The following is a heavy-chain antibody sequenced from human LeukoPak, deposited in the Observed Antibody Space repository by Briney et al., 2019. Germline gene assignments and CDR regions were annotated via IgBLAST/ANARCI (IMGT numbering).Heavy chain of an antibody. CDR1: GFTFSSYR. CDR3: ARDPEYYYDSSGYSPGAFDI. Sequence: GGSLRLSCAASGFTFSSYRMNWVRQAPGKGLEWVSYISSSSSTTYYADSVKGRFTISRDNAKNSLYLQMNSLRDEDTAVYYCARDPEYYYDSSGYSPGAFDIWGPRTMVTVSS. D-gene: IGHD3-22*01. CDR2: ISSSSSTT. V-gene: IGHV3-48*02. J-gene: IGHJ3*02.